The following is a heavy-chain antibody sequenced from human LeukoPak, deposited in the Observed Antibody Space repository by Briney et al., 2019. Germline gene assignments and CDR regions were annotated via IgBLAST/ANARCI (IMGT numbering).Heavy chain of an antibody. Sequence: ASVKVSCKASGYTFTGYYIHWVRQAPGQGLEWMGRNNPDTGGTDYAQKFQGRITMTRDTSITTAYMELSRLTSDDTAMYYCAKVPPSITAAGNWLDPWGQGALVTVSS. D-gene: IGHD6-13*01. CDR1: GYTFTGYY. V-gene: IGHV1-2*06. CDR3: AKVPPSITAAGNWLDP. CDR2: NNPDTGGT. J-gene: IGHJ5*02.